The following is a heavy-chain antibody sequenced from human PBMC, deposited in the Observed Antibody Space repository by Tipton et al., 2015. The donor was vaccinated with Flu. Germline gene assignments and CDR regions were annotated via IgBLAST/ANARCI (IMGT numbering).Heavy chain of an antibody. CDR3: ARGKGDFDY. CDR1: GGSISGSSYY. V-gene: IGHV4-39*07. Sequence: TLSLTCTVSGGSISGSSYYWVWIRQPPGKGLVWIGCSYYSGSTYYNPSLKSRVTISVDMSKNQFSLKLRYVTAADTAVDYCARGKGDFDYWGQGTLVTVSS. J-gene: IGHJ4*02. CDR2: SYYSGST.